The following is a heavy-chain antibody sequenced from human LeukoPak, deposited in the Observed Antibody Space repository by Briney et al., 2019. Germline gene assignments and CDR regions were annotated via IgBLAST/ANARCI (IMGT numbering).Heavy chain of an antibody. V-gene: IGHV3-43*01. CDR1: GFTFSSYA. CDR3: AKDTSSGWYDY. CDR2: ISWDGGST. J-gene: IGHJ4*02. D-gene: IGHD6-19*01. Sequence: GGSLRLSCAASGFTFSSYAMSWVRQAPGKGLEWVSLISWDGGSTYYADSVKGRFTISRDNSKNSLYLQMNSLRTEDTALYYCAKDTSSGWYDYWGQGTLVTVSS.